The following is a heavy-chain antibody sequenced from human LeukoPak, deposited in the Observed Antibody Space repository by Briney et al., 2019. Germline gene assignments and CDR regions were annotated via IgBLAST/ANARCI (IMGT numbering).Heavy chain of an antibody. Sequence: SETLSLTCTVSGGSIGSYYWNWIRQAPGKRLEWIGYIHYSGSTNHNSSLKSRVTLSVDTSRNQYSLKLSSVTAADTAVYYCARDGVAGGFDYWGQGTLVTVSS. J-gene: IGHJ4*02. D-gene: IGHD6-19*01. CDR2: IHYSGST. CDR1: GGSIGSYY. CDR3: ARDGVAGGFDY. V-gene: IGHV4-59*01.